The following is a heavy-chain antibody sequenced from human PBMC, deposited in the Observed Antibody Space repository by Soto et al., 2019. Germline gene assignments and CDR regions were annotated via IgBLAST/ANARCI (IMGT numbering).Heavy chain of an antibody. J-gene: IGHJ4*02. V-gene: IGHV1-69*06. CDR1: GGTFNSYG. CDR2: IIPLYGTV. Sequence: QDHLAQSGAEVKKPGSSVTVSCKASGGTFNSYGISWVRQAPGQGLDWRGVIIPLYGTVNYAQKFQGRVSITADKSTSTAYMDLSSLRADDTAVYYWARVRVIRGVIPSHFGLWGQGTLVTVSS. CDR3: ARVRVIRGVIPSHFGL. D-gene: IGHD3-10*01.